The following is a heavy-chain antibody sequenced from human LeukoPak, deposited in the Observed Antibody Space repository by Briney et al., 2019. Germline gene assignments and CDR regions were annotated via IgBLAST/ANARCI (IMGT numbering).Heavy chain of an antibody. V-gene: IGHV3-74*01. CDR3: ARDVGT. CDR1: GFTFDDYG. CDR2: ISNDESTI. D-gene: IGHD7-27*01. J-gene: IGHJ5*02. Sequence: GGSLRLSCAASGFTFDDYGMSWVRQAPGKGPVWVSLISNDESTIIYADSVKGRFTISRDNAKNTLYLQMSSLRAEDTAVYYCARDVGTWGQGTLVTVSS.